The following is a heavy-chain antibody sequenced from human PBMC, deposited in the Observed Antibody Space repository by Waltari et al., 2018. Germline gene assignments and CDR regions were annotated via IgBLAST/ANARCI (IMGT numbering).Heavy chain of an antibody. Sequence: QWGAGLLKPSETLSLTCAVYGGSFSGYYWSWIRQPPGKGLEWIGEINHSGSTNYNPSLKSRVTISVDTSKNQFSLKLSSVTAADTAVYYCARGVSSGRGYWGQGTLVTVSS. CDR3: ARGVSSGRGY. CDR1: GGSFSGYY. CDR2: INHSGST. D-gene: IGHD6-19*01. V-gene: IGHV4-34*01. J-gene: IGHJ4*02.